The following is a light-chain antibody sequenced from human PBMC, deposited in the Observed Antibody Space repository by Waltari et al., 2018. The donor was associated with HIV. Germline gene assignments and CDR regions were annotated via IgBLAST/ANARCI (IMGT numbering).Light chain of an antibody. Sequence: FILTQPHSVSASPGKTVTISCPRDSGIIASYDWQWHQQRPGSAPTTVIYEDDERPAGVPDRFSGSIDSSSNSASLTISGLKTEDEADYYCQSYDNSNHWVFGGGTKLTVL. V-gene: IGLV6-57*04. CDR1: SGIIASYD. CDR3: QSYDNSNHWV. CDR2: EDD. J-gene: IGLJ3*02.